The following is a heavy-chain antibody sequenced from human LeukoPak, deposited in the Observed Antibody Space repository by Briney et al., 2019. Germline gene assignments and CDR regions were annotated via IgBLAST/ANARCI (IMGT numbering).Heavy chain of an antibody. CDR1: GYTFTGYY. D-gene: IGHD1-26*01. J-gene: IGHJ3*02. CDR3: ARDLVGATQGDAFDI. V-gene: IGHV1-2*02. Sequence: ASVKVSCKASGYTFTGYYMHWVRQAPGQGLEWMGWINPNSGGTNYAQKFQGRVTMTRDTSISTAYMELSRLRSDDTAVYYCARDLVGATQGDAFDIWGQGTMVTVSS. CDR2: INPNSGGT.